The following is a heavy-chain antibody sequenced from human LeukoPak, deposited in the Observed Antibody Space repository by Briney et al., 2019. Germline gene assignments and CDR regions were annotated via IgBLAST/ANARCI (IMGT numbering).Heavy chain of an antibody. J-gene: IGHJ4*02. V-gene: IGHV3-9*01. CDR1: GFTFDDYA. Sequence: PGGSLRLSCAASGFTFDDYAMHWVRQAPGKGLEWVSGISWNSGSIGYADSVKGRFTISRDNAKNSLYLQMNSLRAEDTALYYCAKESCDMGYEYYFDYWGQGTLVTVSS. CDR3: AKESCDMGYEYYFDY. CDR2: ISWNSGSI. D-gene: IGHD3-16*01.